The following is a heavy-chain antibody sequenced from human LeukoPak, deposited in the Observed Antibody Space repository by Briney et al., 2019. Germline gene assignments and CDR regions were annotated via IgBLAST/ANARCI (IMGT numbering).Heavy chain of an antibody. CDR1: GGSISSSSYY. V-gene: IGHV4-39*01. Sequence: PSETLSLTCTVSGGSISSSSYYWGWIRQPPGKGLEWIGSIYYSGSTYYNPSLKSRVTISVDTSKNQFSLKLSSVTAADTAVYYCARGGRITMIVVVLGAFDIWGQGTMVTVSS. J-gene: IGHJ3*02. CDR3: ARGGRITMIVVVLGAFDI. D-gene: IGHD3-22*01. CDR2: IYYSGST.